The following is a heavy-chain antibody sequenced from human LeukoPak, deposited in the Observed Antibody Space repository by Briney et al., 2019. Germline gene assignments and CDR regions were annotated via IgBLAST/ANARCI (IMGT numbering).Heavy chain of an antibody. CDR1: SGSMTDSC. Sequence: SETLSLTCSVSSGSMTDSCWSWFRQAPGKGFEWLGFIYPSGRIEYSPSLRSRVSFSVATSRMEATVRLRSVTASDTAVCYCTREGYDRSGYFLDFWGQGILVTVSS. V-gene: IGHV4-59*12. CDR3: TREGYDRSGYFLDF. CDR2: IYPSGRI. D-gene: IGHD3-22*01. J-gene: IGHJ4*02.